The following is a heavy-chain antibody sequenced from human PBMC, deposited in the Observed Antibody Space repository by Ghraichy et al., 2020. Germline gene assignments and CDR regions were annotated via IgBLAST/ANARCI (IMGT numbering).Heavy chain of an antibody. Sequence: SQTLSLTCTVAGGTISSYFWTWIRQPPGKGLQFIGYIYHSGRTDYNPSLKSRVTISIDTSKNQFSLRLGSVTAADTAVYYCARGYYFDSNVKADDALDLWGHGTMVSVPS. CDR3: ARGYYFDSNVKADDALDL. CDR2: IYHSGRT. V-gene: IGHV4-59*01. D-gene: IGHD3-22*01. CDR1: GGTISSYF. J-gene: IGHJ3*01.